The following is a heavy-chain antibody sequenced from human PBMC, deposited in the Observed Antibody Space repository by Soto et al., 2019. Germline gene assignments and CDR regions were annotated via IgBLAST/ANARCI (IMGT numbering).Heavy chain of an antibody. Sequence: EVQLLESGGGLVQPGGSLRLSCAASGFPFSTYAMSWVRQAPGKGLEWVSTIMNSGAGTYYPDSMMGRFTIARDNSKNTVYLQMNSLRAEDTAVYYCAKDLDATVFNVDSWGQGTLVTVSS. V-gene: IGHV3-23*01. CDR2: IMNSGAGT. D-gene: IGHD2-2*01. CDR1: GFPFSTYA. J-gene: IGHJ4*02. CDR3: AKDLDATVFNVDS.